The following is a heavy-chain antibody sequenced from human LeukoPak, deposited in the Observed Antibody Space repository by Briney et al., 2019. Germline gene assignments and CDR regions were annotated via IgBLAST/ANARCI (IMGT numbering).Heavy chain of an antibody. V-gene: IGHV1-8*03. CDR1: GYTFTSYD. CDR3: ARDRYCTNGVCCRGFDY. D-gene: IGHD2-8*01. CDR2: MNPNGGNT. J-gene: IGHJ4*02. Sequence: ASVKVSCKASGYTFTSYDINWVRQATGQGLEWMGWMNPNGGNTGYAQKFQGRVTITRNTSISTAYMELSSLRSEDTAVYYCARDRYCTNGVCCRGFDYWGQGTLVTVSS.